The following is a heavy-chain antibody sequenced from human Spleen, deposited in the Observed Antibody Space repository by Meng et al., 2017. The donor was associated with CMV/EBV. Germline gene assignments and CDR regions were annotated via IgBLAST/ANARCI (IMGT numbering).Heavy chain of an antibody. D-gene: IGHD6-6*01. J-gene: IGHJ6*02. V-gene: IGHV3-48*04. CDR3: ARDSSSYGMDV. CDR2: ISSSGSTI. Sequence: GSLRLSCAASKFDFSIYTMNWVRQAPGKGLEWVSYISSSGSTIYYADSVKGRFTISRDNAKNSLYLQMNSLRAEDTAVYYCARDSSSYGMDVWGQGTTVTVSS. CDR1: KFDFSIYT.